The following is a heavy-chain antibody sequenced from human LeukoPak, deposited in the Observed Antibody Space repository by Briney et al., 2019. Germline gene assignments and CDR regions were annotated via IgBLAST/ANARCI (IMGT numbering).Heavy chain of an antibody. D-gene: IGHD6-19*01. J-gene: IGHJ4*02. CDR3: AKDTGAYSSGWSVADY. CDR2: ISGSGGST. V-gene: IGHV3-23*01. CDR1: GFTFSSYA. Sequence: GGSLRLSCAASGFTFSSYAMSWVRQAPGKGLEWVSAISGSGGSTYYADSVKGRFTISRDNSKNTLYLQMNSLRAEDTAVYYCAKDTGAYSSGWSVADYWGQGTLVTVSS.